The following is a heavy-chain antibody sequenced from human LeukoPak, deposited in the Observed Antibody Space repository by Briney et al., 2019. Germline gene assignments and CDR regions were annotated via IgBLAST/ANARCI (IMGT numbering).Heavy chain of an antibody. CDR1: GVSFSQYY. J-gene: IGHJ1*01. CDR2: ISHGEGT. CDR3: SRGIDPYKLGNV. D-gene: IGHD1-1*01. V-gene: IGHV4-34*01. Sequence: SETLSLTCDVSGVSFSQYYWTWVRQPPGKGLEWIGEISHGEGTHYNPSLKSRVTVSLDTSKNQFSLKLNSVTAADGAVYYCSRGIDPYKLGNVWGQGTLVTVCS.